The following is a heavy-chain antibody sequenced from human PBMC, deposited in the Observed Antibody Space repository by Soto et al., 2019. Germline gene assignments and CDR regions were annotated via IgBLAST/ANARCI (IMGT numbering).Heavy chain of an antibody. Sequence: GSGPTLVNPPQTLTLTCTFSGFSLSTSGMRVSWIRQPPGKALEWLARIDWDDDKFYSTSLKTRLTISKDTSRNQVVLTMTNMDPVDTATYYCARIPPKTYGMDVWGQGTTVTVSS. V-gene: IGHV2-70*04. CDR1: GFSLSTSGMR. J-gene: IGHJ6*02. CDR3: ARIPPKTYGMDV. CDR2: IDWDDDK.